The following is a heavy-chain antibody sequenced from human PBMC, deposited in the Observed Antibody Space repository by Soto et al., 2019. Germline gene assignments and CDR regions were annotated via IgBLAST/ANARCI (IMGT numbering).Heavy chain of an antibody. J-gene: IGHJ3*02. Sequence: QVQLVESGGGVVQPGRSLRLSCAASEFTFSDYAMHWVRQAPGKGLEWVAVISDDGDKVFYADSMKDRLTISRDNSKSTLFLQLTSLGPEDTALYYCARAHYHDSSGLNGHAFDIWAKGHWSPSLQ. CDR1: EFTFSDYA. CDR3: ARAHYHDSSGLNGHAFDI. V-gene: IGHV3-30-3*01. CDR2: ISDDGDKV. D-gene: IGHD3-22*01.